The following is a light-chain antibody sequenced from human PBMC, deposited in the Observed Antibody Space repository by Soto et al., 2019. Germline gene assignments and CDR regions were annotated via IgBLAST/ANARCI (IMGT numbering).Light chain of an antibody. V-gene: IGKV1-27*01. Sequence: DIQMTQSPSSLSAPVGDRVTITCRASQGISNYLAWYQQKPGKVPKLLIYAASTLQSGVPSRFSGSGSGTDFTLTISSLQPEDVATYYCQKYNSAPPWTFGQGTKV. CDR2: AAS. J-gene: IGKJ1*01. CDR3: QKYNSAPPWT. CDR1: QGISNY.